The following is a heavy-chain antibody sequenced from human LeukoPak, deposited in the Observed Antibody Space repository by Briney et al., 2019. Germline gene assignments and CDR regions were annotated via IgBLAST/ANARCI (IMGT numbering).Heavy chain of an antibody. CDR2: IYPGDSDT. J-gene: IGHJ3*02. CDR3: ARKWFGELLGAFDI. CDR1: GYSFTSYW. Sequence: GESLKISCKASGYSFTSYWIGWVRQMPGKGLEWMGIIYPGDSDTRYSPSFQGRATISADKSISTAYLQWSSLKASDTAMYYCARKWFGELLGAFDIWGQGTMVTVSS. V-gene: IGHV5-51*01. D-gene: IGHD3-10*01.